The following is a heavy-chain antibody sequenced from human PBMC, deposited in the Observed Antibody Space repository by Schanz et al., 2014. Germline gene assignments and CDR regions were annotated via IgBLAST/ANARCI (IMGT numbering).Heavy chain of an antibody. V-gene: IGHV3-30*03. J-gene: IGHJ5*02. Sequence: QVQLVESGGGLAQPGGSLRLSCAASGFTFSTHAMHWVRQAPGKGLEWVALVSSDGNNDYYTDSVKGRFTISRDNAKNSLFLQMNSLRPEDTAVYYCARGRVLESWGQGTLVTVSS. CDR3: ARGRVLES. CDR1: GFTFSTHA. D-gene: IGHD1-1*01. CDR2: VSSDGNND.